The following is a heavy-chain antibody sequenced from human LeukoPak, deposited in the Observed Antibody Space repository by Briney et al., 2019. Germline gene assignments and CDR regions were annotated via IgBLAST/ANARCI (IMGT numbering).Heavy chain of an antibody. D-gene: IGHD2-2*01. J-gene: IGHJ4*02. CDR1: GGSISSSTYY. CDR3: ARSGYCSSTTCYHFDY. V-gene: IGHV4-39*01. CDR2: IYYSGST. Sequence: PSETLSLTCTVSGGSISSSTYYWGWIRQPPGKGLEWIGSIYYSGSTFYNPSLKSRVTISVDTSKNQISLKLSSVTAADTAAYYCARSGYCSSTTCYHFDYWGQGTPVTVSS.